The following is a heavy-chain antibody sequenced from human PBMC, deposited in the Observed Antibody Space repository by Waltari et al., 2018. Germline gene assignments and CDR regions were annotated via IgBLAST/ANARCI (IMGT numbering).Heavy chain of an antibody. CDR2: IYTSGST. J-gene: IGHJ4*02. D-gene: IGHD6-13*01. CDR3: AREDSSSWGGGYFDY. V-gene: IGHV4-4*07. CDR1: GGSISSYY. Sequence: QVQLQESGPGLVKPSETLSLTCTVSGGSISSYYWSWIRQPAGKGLEWIGRIYTSGSTNSNPSPKGGVPISVDKSKNQFSLKLSSVTAADTAVYYGAREDSSSWGGGYFDYWGQGTLVTVSS.